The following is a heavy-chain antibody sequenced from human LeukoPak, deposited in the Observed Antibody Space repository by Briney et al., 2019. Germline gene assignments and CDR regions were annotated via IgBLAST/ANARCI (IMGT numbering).Heavy chain of an antibody. J-gene: IGHJ4*02. V-gene: IGHV5-51*01. CDR3: ARQRTSDFGGDSSGYCFDY. Sequence: GESLKISCKGSGYSFTSYWTAWVRQMPGKGLEWMGIIYPGDPNTRYSPSFQGQVTISADKSINTAYLQWSSLKDSDTAMYYCARQRTSDFGGDSSGYCFDYWGQGTLVTVSS. CDR1: GYSFTSYW. D-gene: IGHD2-21*01. CDR2: IYPGDPNT.